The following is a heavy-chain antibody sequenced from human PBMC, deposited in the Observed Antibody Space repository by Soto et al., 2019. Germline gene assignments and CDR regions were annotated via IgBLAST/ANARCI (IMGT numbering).Heavy chain of an antibody. CDR3: ARAPREYYDFWSGYLSGYYYYYMDV. J-gene: IGHJ6*03. D-gene: IGHD3-3*01. CDR2: MNPNSGNT. Sequence: ASVKVSCKASGYTFTSYDINWVRQATGQGLEWMGWMNPNSGNTGYAQKLQGRVTMTRNTSISTAYMELGGLRSEDTAVYYCARAPREYYDFWSGYLSGYYYYYMDVWGKGTTVTVSS. CDR1: GYTFTSYD. V-gene: IGHV1-8*01.